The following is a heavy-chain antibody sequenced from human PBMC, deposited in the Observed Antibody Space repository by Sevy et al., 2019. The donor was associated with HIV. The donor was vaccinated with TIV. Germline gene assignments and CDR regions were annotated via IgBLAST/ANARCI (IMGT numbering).Heavy chain of an antibody. CDR2: ISSSSSYI. D-gene: IGHD3-22*01. CDR3: ARDPGDYDSRGGDAFDI. Sequence: GGSLRLSCAASGFTFSSYSMNWVRQAPGKGLEWVSSISSSSSYIYYADSVKGRFTISRDNAKNSLYLQMNSLRAEDTAVYYCARDPGDYDSRGGDAFDIWGQGTMVTVSS. J-gene: IGHJ3*02. V-gene: IGHV3-21*01. CDR1: GFTFSSYS.